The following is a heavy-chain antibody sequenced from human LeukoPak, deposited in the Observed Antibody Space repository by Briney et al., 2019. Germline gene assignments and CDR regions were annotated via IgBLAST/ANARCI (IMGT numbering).Heavy chain of an antibody. CDR2: INYSGST. J-gene: IGHJ4*02. D-gene: IGHD3-3*01. CDR1: GGSISSYY. Sequence: ETLTLTCTVSGGSISSYYWSWIRQPPGKGLEWVGYINYSGSTNYNPSLKSRVTISVGNSHNQCSLKLSSVTAADTAVYYCARSYQRPQGYDFWSGYYTTPRGGFDYWGQGTLVTVSS. V-gene: IGHV4-59*01. CDR3: ARSYQRPQGYDFWSGYYTTPRGGFDY.